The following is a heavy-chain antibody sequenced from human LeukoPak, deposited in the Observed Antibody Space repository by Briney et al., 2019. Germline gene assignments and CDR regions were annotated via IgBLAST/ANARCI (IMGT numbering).Heavy chain of an antibody. CDR3: AKEPLYCGGDCYEPFDC. V-gene: IGHV3-23*01. Sequence: GGSLRLSCAASGFTFSSYAMSWVRQAPGKGLEWVSGISGSGGSTSYADSVKGRFTISRDNSKNTVYLQMNSLRGEDAAVYHCAKEPLYCGGDCYEPFDCWGQGTLVTVSS. CDR2: ISGSGGST. D-gene: IGHD2-21*02. CDR1: GFTFSSYA. J-gene: IGHJ4*02.